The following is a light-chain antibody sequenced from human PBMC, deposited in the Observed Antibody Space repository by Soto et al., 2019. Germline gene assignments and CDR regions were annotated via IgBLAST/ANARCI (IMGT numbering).Light chain of an antibody. Sequence: DIQMTQSPSTLSASVGDRVTITCRASQSISSWLAWYQHKPGKAPNLLIYKASSLESGVPSRFSGSGSGTEFTLTVSSLQPDDFATYYCQKYDSYPLTFGGGTKVDIK. V-gene: IGKV1-5*03. J-gene: IGKJ4*01. CDR1: QSISSW. CDR2: KAS. CDR3: QKYDSYPLT.